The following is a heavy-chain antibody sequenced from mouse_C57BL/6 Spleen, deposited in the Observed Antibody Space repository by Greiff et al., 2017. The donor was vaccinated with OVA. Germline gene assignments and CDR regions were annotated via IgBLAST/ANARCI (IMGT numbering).Heavy chain of an antibody. CDR1: GYSITSGYY. CDR2: ISYDGSN. J-gene: IGHJ2*01. Sequence: EVQLQESGPGLVKPSQSLSLTCSVTGYSITSGYYWNWIRQFPGNKLEWMGYISYDGSNNYNPSLKNRISITRDTSKNQFFLKLNSVTTEDTATYYRARDTVVATDYWGQGTTLTVSS. D-gene: IGHD1-1*01. CDR3: ARDTVVATDY. V-gene: IGHV3-6*01.